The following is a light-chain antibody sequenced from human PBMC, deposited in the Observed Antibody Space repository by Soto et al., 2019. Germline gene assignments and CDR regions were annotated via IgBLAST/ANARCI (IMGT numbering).Light chain of an antibody. CDR1: SSDVGGYNY. CDR3: SPYTSSSTVV. CDR2: DVS. V-gene: IGLV2-14*01. Sequence: QSALTQPASVSGSPGQSITISCTGTSSDVGGYNYVSWYQQHPGKAPKLMLYDVSNRPSGVSNRFSGSKSGNTASLTISGLQAEEEADYYCSPYTSSSTVVFGGGTKLTVL. J-gene: IGLJ2*01.